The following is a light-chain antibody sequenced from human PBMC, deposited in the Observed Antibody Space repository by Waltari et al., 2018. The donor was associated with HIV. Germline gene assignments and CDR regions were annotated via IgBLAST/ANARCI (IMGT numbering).Light chain of an antibody. Sequence: SYELTQPPSVSVSPGQTARITCSGDALPKQYAYWYQQRPGQATVLVIYKDTERPSGIPERFSGSSSGKTATLTIIGVQAQDEADYHCQSADSNASLWVFGGGTKLTVL. CDR2: KDT. CDR1: ALPKQY. J-gene: IGLJ3*02. CDR3: QSADSNASLWV. V-gene: IGLV3-25*03.